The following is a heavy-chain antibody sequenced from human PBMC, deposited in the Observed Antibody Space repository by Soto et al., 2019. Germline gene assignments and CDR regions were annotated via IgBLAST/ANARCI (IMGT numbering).Heavy chain of an antibody. CDR2: IYYSGST. V-gene: IGHV4-59*01. CDR1: GGSISSYY. J-gene: IGHJ6*02. CDR3: AREYYYDSSQVDYGMDV. D-gene: IGHD3-22*01. Sequence: SETLSLTCTVSGGSISSYYWSWIRQPPGKGLEWIGYIYYSGSTNYNPSLKSRVTISVDTSKNQFSLKLSSVTAADTAVYYCAREYYYDSSQVDYGMDVWGQGTTVTVSS.